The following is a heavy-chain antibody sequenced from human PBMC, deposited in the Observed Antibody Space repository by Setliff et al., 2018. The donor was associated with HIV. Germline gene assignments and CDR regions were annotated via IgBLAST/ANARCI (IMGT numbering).Heavy chain of an antibody. CDR1: GFAFRNYI. Sequence: PGGSLRLSCAASGFAFRNYIFHWVRQAPGKGLEWVAIISSDGRDKNYADSVKGRFTVSRDNSKNTLYLQMNSLRGEDTAVYYCSRHLGYCSTTNSCWGQGTPVTVSS. V-gene: IGHV3-30*01. CDR3: SRHLGYCSTTNSC. CDR2: ISSDGRDK. D-gene: IGHD2-2*03. J-gene: IGHJ4*02.